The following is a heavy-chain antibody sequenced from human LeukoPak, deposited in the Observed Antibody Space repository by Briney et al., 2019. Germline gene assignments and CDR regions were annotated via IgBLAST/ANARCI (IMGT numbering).Heavy chain of an antibody. CDR2: ISSSGKNA. J-gene: IGHJ3*01. Sequence: GGSLRLSCVVSGFNFRDAAMTWVRQAPGKGLEWVALISSSGKNAYYGDSVKGRFTISRDNSDNTLSLHMNSLRVEDTAIYYCAKDIELSTWSLGTMVTVSS. V-gene: IGHV3-23*01. D-gene: IGHD3-16*02. CDR1: GFNFRDAA. CDR3: AKDIELST.